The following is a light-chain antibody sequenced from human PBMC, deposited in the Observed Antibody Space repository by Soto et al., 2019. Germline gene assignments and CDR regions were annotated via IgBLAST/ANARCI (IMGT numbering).Light chain of an antibody. CDR3: SSFTTSSTWV. Sequence: VLTQPASVSGSPGQSITISCTGASSDVGNCNCVSWYQQHPGKAPKLMIYEVSNRPSGVSDRFSGSKAGNTASLTISGLQAEDEADYYCSSFTTSSTWVFGGGTKLTVL. CDR2: EVS. CDR1: SSDVGNCNC. V-gene: IGLV2-14*01. J-gene: IGLJ3*02.